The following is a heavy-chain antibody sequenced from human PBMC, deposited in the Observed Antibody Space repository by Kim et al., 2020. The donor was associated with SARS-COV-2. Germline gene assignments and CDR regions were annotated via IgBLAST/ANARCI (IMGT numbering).Heavy chain of an antibody. D-gene: IGHD2-15*01. V-gene: IGHV4-59*08. Sequence: SETLSLTCTVSGGSISSYYWSWIRQPPGKGLEWVGYIYYSGSTNYNPSLKSRVTISVDTSKNQFSLKLSSVTAADTAVYYCARLGLFCSGGSCPPHFDYWGQGTLVTVSS. CDR3: ARLGLFCSGGSCPPHFDY. CDR2: IYYSGST. CDR1: GGSISSYY. J-gene: IGHJ4*02.